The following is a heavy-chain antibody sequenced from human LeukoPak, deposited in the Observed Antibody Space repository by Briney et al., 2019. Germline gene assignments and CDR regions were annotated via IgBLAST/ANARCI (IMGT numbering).Heavy chain of an antibody. D-gene: IGHD6-19*01. CDR1: GFTFSSYS. V-gene: IGHV3-23*01. Sequence: GGSLRLSCAASGFTFSSYSMIWVRQAPGKGLGWVSTISGSGGTTYYADSVKGRFTISRDNSKNTLYLQMNSLRAEDTAVYYCAKPVAGTGYFDYWGQGTLVTVSS. J-gene: IGHJ4*02. CDR2: ISGSGGTT. CDR3: AKPVAGTGYFDY.